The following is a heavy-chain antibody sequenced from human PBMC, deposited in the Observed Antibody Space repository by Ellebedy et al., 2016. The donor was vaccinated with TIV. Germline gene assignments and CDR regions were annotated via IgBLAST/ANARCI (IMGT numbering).Heavy chain of an antibody. CDR2: ISGSGYDT. CDR3: AKDRIRIAAPGAFDS. V-gene: IGHV3-23*01. D-gene: IGHD6-13*01. J-gene: IGHJ4*02. CDR1: GFNFRTYA. Sequence: PGGSLRLSCAAVGFNFRTYAMSWVRQAPGRGLEWVAAISGSGYDTYYLDSVKGRFIISRDNSKSTVNLQLNSLRAEDTAVYYCAKDRIRIAAPGAFDSWGQGALVTVSS.